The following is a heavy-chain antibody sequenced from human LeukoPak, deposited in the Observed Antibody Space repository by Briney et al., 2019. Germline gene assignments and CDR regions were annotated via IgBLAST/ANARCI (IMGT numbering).Heavy chain of an antibody. CDR3: AKTQGFFDH. V-gene: IGHV3-23*01. CDR2: ISDGGDTT. CDR1: GFTFSNNG. Sequence: GGSLRLSRAASGFTFSNNGMTWVRQAAGKGMEWVTGISDGGDTTYDAGSVKGRFNVSRDNSKNILYLQMNSLRAEDTAIYYCAKTQGFFDHWGQGSLVTVSS. J-gene: IGHJ4*02.